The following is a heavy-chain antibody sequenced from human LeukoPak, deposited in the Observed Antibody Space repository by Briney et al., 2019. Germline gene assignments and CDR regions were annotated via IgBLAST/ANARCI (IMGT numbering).Heavy chain of an antibody. J-gene: IGHJ6*02. CDR2: ISWNSGSI. CDR3: AKDPVVGDTTNFYGMDV. CDR1: GYSFTSYW. Sequence: SLKISCKGFGYSFTSYWIGWVRQVPGKGLEWVSGISWNSGSIGYADSVKGRFTISRDNAKNSLYLQMNSLRAEDTALYYCAKDPVVGDTTNFYGMDVWGQGTTVTVSS. D-gene: IGHD1-26*01. V-gene: IGHV3-9*01.